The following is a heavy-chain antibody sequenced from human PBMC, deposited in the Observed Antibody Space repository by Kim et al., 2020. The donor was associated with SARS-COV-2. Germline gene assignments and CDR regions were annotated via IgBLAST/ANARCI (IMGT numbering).Heavy chain of an antibody. J-gene: IGHJ4*02. CDR3: AKDLNSYNWNDAAFDY. Sequence: SVKGRFTISRDNSKNTLYLQMNSLRAEDTAVYYCAKDLNSYNWNDAAFDYWGQGTLVTVSS. V-gene: IGHV3-30*02. D-gene: IGHD1-20*01.